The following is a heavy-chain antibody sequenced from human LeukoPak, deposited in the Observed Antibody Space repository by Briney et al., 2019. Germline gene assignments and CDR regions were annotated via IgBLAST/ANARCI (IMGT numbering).Heavy chain of an antibody. CDR1: GGSISSGDYY. D-gene: IGHD4-17*01. CDR3: ARLFNRMTTVTFDY. Sequence: KPSQTLSLTCTVSGGSISSGDYYWRWIRQPPGKGLEWIGYIYYSGSTYYNPSLKSRVTISVDTSKNQFSLKLSSVTAADTAVYYCARLFNRMTTVTFDYWGQGTLVTVSS. V-gene: IGHV4-30-4*01. CDR2: IYYSGST. J-gene: IGHJ4*02.